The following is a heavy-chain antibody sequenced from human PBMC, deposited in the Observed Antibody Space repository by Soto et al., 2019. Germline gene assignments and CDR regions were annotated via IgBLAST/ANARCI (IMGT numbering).Heavy chain of an antibody. CDR3: ARHEKFYYYYYGMDV. J-gene: IGHJ6*04. Sequence: GESLKISCKASGYSFTTYWIAWVRQMPGKGLEWMGIINPGDSDIRYSPSFQGQVTISADNSISTAYLQWSSLKASDTAMYYCARHEKFYYYYYGMDVWGKGTEVTVPS. CDR1: GYSFTTYW. CDR2: INPGDSDI. V-gene: IGHV5-51*01.